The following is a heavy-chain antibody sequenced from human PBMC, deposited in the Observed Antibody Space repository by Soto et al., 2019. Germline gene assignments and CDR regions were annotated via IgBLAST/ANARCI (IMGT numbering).Heavy chain of an antibody. Sequence: PGGSLRLSCAASWFTVSSNYMSWVRQAPGKGLEWVSVIYSGGSTYYADSVKGRFTISRDNSKNTLYLQMNSLRAEDTAVYYCERSRSARSSSRYLYNWFDPWGQGNLVTGSS. CDR2: IYSGGST. J-gene: IGHJ5*02. D-gene: IGHD6-6*01. V-gene: IGHV3-53*01. CDR1: WFTVSSNY. CDR3: ERSRSARSSSRYLYNWFDP.